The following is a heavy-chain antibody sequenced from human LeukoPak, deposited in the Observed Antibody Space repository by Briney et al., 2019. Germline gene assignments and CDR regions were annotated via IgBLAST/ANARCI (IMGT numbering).Heavy chain of an antibody. J-gene: IGHJ1*01. Sequence: GESLRLSCAASGFTFSSYVMSWVRQAPGKGLEWASTITSGGSTYYGDSVKGRFTISRDNSKNTLYLQMNSLRAEDTAVYYCATRGTSPTKYFQQWGQGTLVTVSS. CDR1: GFTFSSYV. D-gene: IGHD1-1*01. CDR2: ITSGGST. V-gene: IGHV3-23*01. CDR3: ATRGTSPTKYFQQ.